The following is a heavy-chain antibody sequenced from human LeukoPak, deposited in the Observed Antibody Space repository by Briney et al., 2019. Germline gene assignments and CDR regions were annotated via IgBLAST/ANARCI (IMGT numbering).Heavy chain of an antibody. CDR2: ISVYNGNT. D-gene: IGHD3-10*01. CDR1: GYTFTSYD. J-gene: IGHJ4*02. Sequence: ASVKVSCEASGYTFTSYDINWVRQATGQGLEWMGWISVYNGNTNYAQKLQGRVTMTTDTSTSTAYMELRSLRSDDTAVYYCARRRELTKSLDYWGQGTLVTVSS. CDR3: ARRRELTKSLDY. V-gene: IGHV1-18*01.